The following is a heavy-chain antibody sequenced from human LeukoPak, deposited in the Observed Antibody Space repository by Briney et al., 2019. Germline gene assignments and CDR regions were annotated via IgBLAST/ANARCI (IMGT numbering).Heavy chain of an antibody. D-gene: IGHD3-3*01. J-gene: IGHJ4*02. CDR3: AKDHDWSGYSQYYFDY. V-gene: IGHV3-23*01. CDR2: ISGSGGST. CDR1: GFTFSSYA. Sequence: PGGSLRLSCAASGFTFSSYAMTWVRQAPGKGLEWVSAISGSGGSTYYADSVKGRFTISRDNSKNTLYLQMNSLRAEDTAVYYCAKDHDWSGYSQYYFDYWGQGTLVTVSS.